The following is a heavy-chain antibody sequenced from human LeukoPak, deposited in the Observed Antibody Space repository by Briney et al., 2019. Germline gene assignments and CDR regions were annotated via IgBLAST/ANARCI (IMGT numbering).Heavy chain of an antibody. CDR2: INHSGST. CDR1: GGSFSGYY. V-gene: IGHV4-34*01. J-gene: IGHJ4*02. CDR3: ARGRGYSYNIFDY. Sequence: SETLTLTCAVYGGSFSGYYWSWTRQPPGKGLEWIGEINHSGSTNYNPSLKSRVTISVDTSKNQFSLKLSSVTAADTAVYYCARGRGYSYNIFDYWGQGTLVTVSS. D-gene: IGHD5-18*01.